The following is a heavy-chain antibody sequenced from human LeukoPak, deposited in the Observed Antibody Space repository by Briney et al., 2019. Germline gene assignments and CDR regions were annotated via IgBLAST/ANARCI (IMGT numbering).Heavy chain of an antibody. Sequence: GSLRLSCAASGFTFSSYAMSWVRQAPGKGLEWIGYVYFGGTKYSPSLKSRLTISLDASKSQFSLDLSSVTAADTAVYFCAGSDGYNYPLDYWGPGTLVTVSS. CDR1: GFTFSSYA. CDR3: AGSDGYNYPLDY. CDR2: VYFGGT. V-gene: IGHV4-59*01. J-gene: IGHJ4*02. D-gene: IGHD5-24*01.